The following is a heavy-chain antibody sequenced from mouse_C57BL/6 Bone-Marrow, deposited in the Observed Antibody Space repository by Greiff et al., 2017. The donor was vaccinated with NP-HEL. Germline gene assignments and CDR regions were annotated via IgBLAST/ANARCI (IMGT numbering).Heavy chain of an antibody. V-gene: IGHV1-69*01. CDR2: IDPSDSYT. CDR1: GYTFTSYW. CDR3: ARSGWGFAY. D-gene: IGHD1-3*01. J-gene: IGHJ3*01. Sequence: QVQLQQPGAELVMPGASVKLSCKASGYTFTSYWMHWVKQRPGQGLEWIGEIDPSDSYTNYNQKFKGKSTLTVDKSSSIVYLELSRLTSDDSAVYYCARSGWGFAYWGQGTLVTVSA.